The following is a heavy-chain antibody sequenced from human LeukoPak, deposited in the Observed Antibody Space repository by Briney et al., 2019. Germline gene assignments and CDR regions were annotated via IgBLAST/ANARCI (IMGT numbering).Heavy chain of an antibody. J-gene: IGHJ4*02. CDR2: INYSGNT. CDR3: ARLVLSYGNAFDH. CDR1: SGSISGSDYC. D-gene: IGHD3-16*01. Sequence: SETLSLTCTVSSGSISGSDYCWCWIRQPPGKGLEWIGSINYSGNTYYHSSLRSRVTISVDTSKNHFSLGLSSVTAADTAVYYCARLVLSYGNAFDHWGQGTLVTVSS. V-gene: IGHV4-39*02.